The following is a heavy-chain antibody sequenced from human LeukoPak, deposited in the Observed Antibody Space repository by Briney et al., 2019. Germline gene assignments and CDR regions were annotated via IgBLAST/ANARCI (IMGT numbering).Heavy chain of an antibody. CDR1: GFTFSSYA. CDR3: ASLELPIDY. V-gene: IGHV3-30*01. D-gene: IGHD1-7*01. CDR2: ISYDGSNK. Sequence: GGSLSLSCAASGFTFSSYAMHWVRQAPGKGLEWVAVISYDGSNKYYADSVKGRFTISRDNSKNTLYLQMNSLRAEDTAVYYCASLELPIDYWGQGTLVTVSS. J-gene: IGHJ4*02.